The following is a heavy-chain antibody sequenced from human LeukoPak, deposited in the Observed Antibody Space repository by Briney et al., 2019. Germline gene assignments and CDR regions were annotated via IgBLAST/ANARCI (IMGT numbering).Heavy chain of an antibody. CDR2: IAVGSGNT. J-gene: IGHJ4*02. V-gene: IGHV1-58*02. CDR3: AALGYSSGWYGAGGYFDY. Sequence: ASVKVSCKASGFTFTSSSMQWVRQARRQRLEWIGWIAVGSGNTNYAQKFQGRVTITRDMSISTAYMELSRLRSDDTAVYYCAALGYSSGWYGAGGYFDYWGQGTLVTVSS. D-gene: IGHD6-19*01. CDR1: GFTFTSSS.